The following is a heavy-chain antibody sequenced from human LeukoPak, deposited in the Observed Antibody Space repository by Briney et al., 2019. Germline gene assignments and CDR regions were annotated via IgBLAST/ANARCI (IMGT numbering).Heavy chain of an antibody. J-gene: IGHJ4*02. CDR2: ISYDGSNK. V-gene: IGHV3-30*03. D-gene: IGHD5-18*01. Sequence: GGSLRLSCAVSGFTFSNYGMHWVRQAPGKGLEWVAVISYDGSNKYYADSVKGRFTISRDNSKNTLYLQMNSLRAEDTGVYYCARYNYGFDYWGQGALVTVSS. CDR3: ARYNYGFDY. CDR1: GFTFSNYG.